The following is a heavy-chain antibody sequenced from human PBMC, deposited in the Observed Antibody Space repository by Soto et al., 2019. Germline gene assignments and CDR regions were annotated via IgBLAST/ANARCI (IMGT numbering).Heavy chain of an antibody. V-gene: IGHV4-59*01. CDR2: IHYSGTT. D-gene: IGHD2-8*01. CDR1: GTSISSYY. Sequence: PSETLSLTCTVSGTSISSYYWSWIRQPPGKGLEWIANIHYSGTTNYNPSLASRVTLSVDTSKNKFSLKMTSVTAADRAMYFCARYNSYAIDYWGRGTLVTVS. J-gene: IGHJ4*02. CDR3: ARYNSYAIDY.